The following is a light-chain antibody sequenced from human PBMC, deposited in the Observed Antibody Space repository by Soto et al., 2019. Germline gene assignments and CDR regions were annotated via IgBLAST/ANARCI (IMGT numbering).Light chain of an antibody. J-gene: IGLJ1*01. CDR2: DNA. CDR1: SSNVGSNY. V-gene: IGLV1-51*01. Sequence: QSVLTQSPSVSAAPGQRVSISCSGSSSNVGSNYVSWYQQLPGTAPKLLIYDNANRPSGIPERFSGSKSGTSATLGITGLQTGDEADYYCGTWDTSLSAYVFGTGTQLTVL. CDR3: GTWDTSLSAYV.